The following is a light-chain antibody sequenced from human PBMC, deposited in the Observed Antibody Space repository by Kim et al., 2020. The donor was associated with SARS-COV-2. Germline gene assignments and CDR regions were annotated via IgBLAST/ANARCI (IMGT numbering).Light chain of an antibody. CDR1: QSVGIK. CDR2: EAS. V-gene: IGKV3-11*01. CDR3: QHRINWPPF. J-gene: IGKJ5*01. Sequence: SPGERITHPRQASQSVGIKLTWYQHKPGQAPRLLIYEASTRATGFPARFSGSGSGTDFTLTISSLEPEDFAVYYCQHRINWPPFFGPGTRLEIK.